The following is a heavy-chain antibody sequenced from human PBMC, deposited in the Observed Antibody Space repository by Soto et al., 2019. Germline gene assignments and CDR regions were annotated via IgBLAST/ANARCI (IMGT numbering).Heavy chain of an antibody. CDR3: ARGVPNGSHFDY. J-gene: IGHJ4*02. Sequence: VQLVESGGGVVQPGKSVRLSCAASGFTFRNYGMHWVRQAPGKGLEWVAVIWYDGSDKYYVDSVKGRFTISRDNSKNTLYLRMNSLRAEDTAVYYCARGVPNGSHFDYWGQGTLVTVSS. CDR1: GFTFRNYG. CDR2: IWYDGSDK. D-gene: IGHD1-1*01. V-gene: IGHV3-33*01.